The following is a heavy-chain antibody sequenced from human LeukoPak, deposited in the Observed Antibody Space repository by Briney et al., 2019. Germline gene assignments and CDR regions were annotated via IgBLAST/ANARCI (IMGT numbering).Heavy chain of an antibody. CDR3: ARFRLGGY. D-gene: IGHD2-15*01. J-gene: IGHJ4*02. V-gene: IGHV3-66*01. Sequence: AGGSLRLSCAASGFTVSSNYMSWVRQAPGKGLEWVSVIYSGGNTQYADSVKGRFTISRDNSKSTLYLQMNSLRAEDTAVYYCARFRLGGYWGQGTLVTVSS. CDR2: IYSGGNT. CDR1: GFTVSSNY.